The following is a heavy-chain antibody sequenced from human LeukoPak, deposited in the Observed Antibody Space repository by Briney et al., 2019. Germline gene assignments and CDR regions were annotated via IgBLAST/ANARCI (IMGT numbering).Heavy chain of an antibody. V-gene: IGHV1-18*01. J-gene: IGHJ6*02. CDR3: ARDNCSSTSCYSYYYYGMDV. CDR1: GYTFTSYG. Sequence: VASVKVSCKASGYTFTSYGISWVRPAAGHGLEWMGWICAYNGNTNYAQKLQRRVTMTTDTSTSTAYMELRSLRSDDTAVYYCARDNCSSTSCYSYYYYGMDVWGQGTTVTVSS. D-gene: IGHD2-2*01. CDR2: ICAYNGNT.